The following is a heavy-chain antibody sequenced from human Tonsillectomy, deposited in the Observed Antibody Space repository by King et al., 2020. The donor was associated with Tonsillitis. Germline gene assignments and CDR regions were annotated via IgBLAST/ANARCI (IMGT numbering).Heavy chain of an antibody. Sequence: VQLVESGAEVKKPGESLKISCKGSGYSFTSYWIGWVRQMPGKGLEWMGIIYPGDSDTTYSPSFQGQVTISVDKSITTAYLQWSSLKASYTAMFYCARGISADGGGAFDIWGQGTMVTVSS. V-gene: IGHV5-51*01. CDR2: IYPGDSDT. CDR3: ARGISADGGGAFDI. D-gene: IGHD6-13*01. J-gene: IGHJ3*02. CDR1: GYSFTSYW.